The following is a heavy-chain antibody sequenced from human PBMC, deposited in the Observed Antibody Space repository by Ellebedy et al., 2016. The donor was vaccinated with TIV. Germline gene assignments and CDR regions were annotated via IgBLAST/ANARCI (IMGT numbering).Heavy chain of an antibody. CDR2: VSYDGSNK. V-gene: IGHV3-30-3*01. J-gene: IGHJ4*02. D-gene: IGHD2-15*01. CDR1: GFTFDTST. CDR3: ATARREFLG. Sequence: GGSLRLXXAASGFTFDTSTMHWVRQAATMGLEWVAAVSYDGSNKYYADAVKGRFTISRDNSKNSLYLQMNSLRAGDTAVYYCATARREFLGWGQGTLVTVSS.